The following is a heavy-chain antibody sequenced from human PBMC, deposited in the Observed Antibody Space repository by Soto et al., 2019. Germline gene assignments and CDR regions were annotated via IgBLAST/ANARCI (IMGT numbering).Heavy chain of an antibody. J-gene: IGHJ4*02. CDR3: ARSVAGQYYFDY. CDR1: GGSFSGYY. CDR2: INHSGST. V-gene: IGHV4-34*01. Sequence: PSETLSLTCAVYGGSFSGYYWSWIRQPPGKGLEWIGEINHSGSTNYNPSLKSRVTISVDTSKNQFSLKLSSVTAADTAVYYCARSVAGQYYFDYWGQGTLVTVSS. D-gene: IGHD6-19*01.